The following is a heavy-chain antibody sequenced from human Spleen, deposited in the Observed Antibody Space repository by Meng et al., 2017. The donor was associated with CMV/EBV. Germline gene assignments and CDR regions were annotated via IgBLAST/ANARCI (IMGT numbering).Heavy chain of an antibody. V-gene: IGHV3-11*04. J-gene: IGHJ6*02. CDR1: GFTVSSNY. CDR2: ISSSDRTI. Sequence: GGSLRLSCAASGFTVSSNYMSWVRQAPGKGLEWVSYISSSDRTIYYADSVKGRFTISRDSAKNSLFLQMNNVRAEDTAVYYCAKSYFHWYFDVWGQGTTVTVSS. CDR3: AKSYFHWYFDV. D-gene: IGHD3-9*01.